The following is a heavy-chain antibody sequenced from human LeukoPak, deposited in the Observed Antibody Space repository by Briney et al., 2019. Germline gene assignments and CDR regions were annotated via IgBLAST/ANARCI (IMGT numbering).Heavy chain of an antibody. CDR3: AREPYYYDSSGYKGDAFDI. V-gene: IGHV4-31*11. CDR1: GGSFSAYY. Sequence: SETLSLTCAVYGGSFSAYYWSWIRQHPGKGLEWIGYIYYSGSTYYNPSLKSRVTISVDTSKNQFSLKLSSVTAADTAVYYCAREPYYYDSSGYKGDAFDIWGQGTMVTVSS. J-gene: IGHJ3*02. CDR2: IYYSGST. D-gene: IGHD3-22*01.